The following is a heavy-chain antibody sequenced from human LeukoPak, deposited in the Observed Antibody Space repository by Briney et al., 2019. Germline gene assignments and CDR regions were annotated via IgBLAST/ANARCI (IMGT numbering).Heavy chain of an antibody. D-gene: IGHD3-22*01. CDR3: ARGFLIYFYDYSDYYFSQSPDAFDI. Sequence: PSETLSLTCAVYGGSFNDSYWSWIHQSPGKGLAWLGDISHDGITNYNPSLKSRVTLSIDTSKNQFSLRLNSVTAADTAVYYCARGFLIYFYDYSDYYFSQSPDAFDIWGQGTMVTVSS. CDR2: ISHDGIT. J-gene: IGHJ3*02. V-gene: IGHV4-34*01. CDR1: GGSFNDSY.